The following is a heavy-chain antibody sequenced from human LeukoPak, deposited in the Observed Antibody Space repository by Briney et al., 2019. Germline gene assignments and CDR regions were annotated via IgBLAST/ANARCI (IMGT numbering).Heavy chain of an antibody. J-gene: IGHJ6*03. CDR3: ARDDQYYYYYYMDV. D-gene: IGHD2-2*01. CDR2: INSDGSST. CDR1: GFTFSSYW. Sequence: GGSLRLSCAASGFTFSSYWMSWVRQAPGKGLVWVSRINSDGSSTSYADFAKGRFTISRDNAKNTLYLQMNSLRAEDTAVYYCARDDQYYYYYYMDVWGKGTTVTISS. V-gene: IGHV3-74*01.